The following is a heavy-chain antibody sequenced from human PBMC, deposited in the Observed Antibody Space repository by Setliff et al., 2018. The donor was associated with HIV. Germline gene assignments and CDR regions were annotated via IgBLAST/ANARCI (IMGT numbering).Heavy chain of an antibody. CDR3: ARGSYTVRIDY. V-gene: IGHV4-61*02. CDR2: IYSNGRT. D-gene: IGHD3-10*01. CDR1: GASISSGNYY. Sequence: SETLSLTCTVSGASISSGNYYWSWIRQPAGKGLEWIGRIYSNGRTTHNPSLKSRVTISRDTSENQFSLRLSSVTAADTAVYYCARGSYTVRIDYWGQGTRVTVSS. J-gene: IGHJ4*02.